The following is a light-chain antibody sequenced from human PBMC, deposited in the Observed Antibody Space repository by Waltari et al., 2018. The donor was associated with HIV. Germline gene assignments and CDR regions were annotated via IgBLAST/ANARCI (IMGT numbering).Light chain of an antibody. Sequence: EIVLTQSPDTLSLSPGESAALSCRASQNVSSMYLAWYQQKPGQTPRLLIYGASSRATGIPGRFSGSGSGTKFTLTISKLEPEDFAVYYCQQYDTSPLTFGRGTKVELK. V-gene: IGKV3-20*01. CDR3: QQYDTSPLT. J-gene: IGKJ4*01. CDR2: GAS. CDR1: QNVSSMY.